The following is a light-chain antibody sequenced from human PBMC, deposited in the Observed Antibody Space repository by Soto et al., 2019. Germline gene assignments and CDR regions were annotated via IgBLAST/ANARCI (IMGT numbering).Light chain of an antibody. CDR3: SSQTSSARYV. CDR1: SSDVGGNH. V-gene: IGLV2-14*01. CDR2: DVN. Sequence: QSALTQPASVSGSPGQSITISCTGTSSDVGGNHVSWYQQHPGKAPRLIIYDVNKRPSGISNRLSGYKSDNTASLTISGLQADDEADYYCSSQTSSARYVFGTGTKLTVL. J-gene: IGLJ1*01.